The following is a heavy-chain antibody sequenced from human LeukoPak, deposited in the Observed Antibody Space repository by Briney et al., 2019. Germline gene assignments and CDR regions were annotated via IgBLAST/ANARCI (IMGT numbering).Heavy chain of an antibody. D-gene: IGHD5-18*01. V-gene: IGHV4-31*03. J-gene: IGHJ6*02. Sequence: SQTLSLTCTVSGGSISSGGYYWSWIRQHPGKGLERIGYIYYSGSTYYNPSLKSRVTISVDTSKNQFSLKLSSVTAADTAVYYCARDRYSYGYSEYYYYGMDVWGQGTTVTVSS. CDR3: ARDRYSYGYSEYYYYGMDV. CDR1: GGSISSGGYY. CDR2: IYYSGST.